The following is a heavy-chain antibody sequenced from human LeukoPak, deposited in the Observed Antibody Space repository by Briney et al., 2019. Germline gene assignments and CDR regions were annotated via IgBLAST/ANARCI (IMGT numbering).Heavy chain of an antibody. CDR2: INPNSGGT. V-gene: IGHV1-2*02. CDR1: GGTFSSYA. Sequence: ASVKVSCKASGGTFSSYAISWVRQAPGQGLEWMGWINPNSGGTNYAQKFQGRVTMTRDTSISTAYMELSRLRSDDTAVYYCARGFTIFGVNRWPLDAFDIWGQGTMVTVSS. CDR3: ARGFTIFGVNRWPLDAFDI. J-gene: IGHJ3*02. D-gene: IGHD3-3*01.